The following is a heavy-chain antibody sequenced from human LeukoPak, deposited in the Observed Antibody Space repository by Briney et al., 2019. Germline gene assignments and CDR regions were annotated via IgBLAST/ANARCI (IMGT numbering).Heavy chain of an antibody. J-gene: IGHJ5*02. CDR3: ARRTSDNWFDP. Sequence: SETLSLTCTVSSGSISSSSYYWGWIRQPPGKGLEWIGSIYYSGSTYYNPSLKSRVTISVDTSKNQFSLKLSSVTAADTAVYYCARRTSDNWFDPWGQGTLVTVSS. CDR2: IYYSGST. V-gene: IGHV4-39*01. D-gene: IGHD1-1*01. CDR1: SGSISSSSYY.